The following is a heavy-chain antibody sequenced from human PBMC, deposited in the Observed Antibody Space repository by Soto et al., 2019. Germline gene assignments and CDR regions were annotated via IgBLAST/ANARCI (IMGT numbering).Heavy chain of an antibody. CDR2: IYHMGGT. J-gene: IGHJ5*02. D-gene: IGHD5-12*01. Sequence: SETLSLACTVSGASLSSDYWIWIRQSPGRGLEWIGYIYHMGGTDYNPSLKSRVTISIYKSKNQFSLNLRSVTAADTAVYFCARFTYKSGFNWFDPWGQGTQVTVSS. CDR1: GASLSSDY. V-gene: IGHV4-59*03. CDR3: ARFTYKSGFNWFDP.